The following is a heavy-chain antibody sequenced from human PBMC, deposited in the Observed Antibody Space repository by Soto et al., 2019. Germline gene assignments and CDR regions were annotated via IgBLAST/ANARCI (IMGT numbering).Heavy chain of an antibody. CDR1: GYTFTSYG. D-gene: IGHD3-9*01. J-gene: IGHJ4*02. V-gene: IGHV1-18*01. CDR3: ARENDILTGYYSPLFDF. CDR2: ISAYNGNT. Sequence: QVQLVHSGAEVKKPGASVKVSCKASGYTFTSYGISWVRQAPGQGLEWMGWISAYNGNTNYAQKLQGRVTMTTDTSTSTAYMELRSLRSDDTAVYYCARENDILTGYYSPLFDFWGQGTLVTVYS.